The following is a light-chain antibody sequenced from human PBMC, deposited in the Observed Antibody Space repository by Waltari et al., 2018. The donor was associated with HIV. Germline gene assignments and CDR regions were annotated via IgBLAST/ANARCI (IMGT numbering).Light chain of an antibody. CDR3: QSYYLTNVV. V-gene: IGLV6-57*04. Sequence: NFMLTQPHSVSESPGKTVTISCTRSSGNIASYYVQWYQQRPDSAPTTVIYEDNKRPSGVPDRFSGSIDSSSNSASLTISGLKTEDEADYYCQSYYLTNVVFGGGTKLTVL. J-gene: IGLJ2*01. CDR1: SGNIASYY. CDR2: EDN.